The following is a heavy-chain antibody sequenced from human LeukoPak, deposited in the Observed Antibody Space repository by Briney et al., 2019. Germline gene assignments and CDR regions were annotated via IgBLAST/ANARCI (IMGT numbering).Heavy chain of an antibody. D-gene: IGHD3-9*01. CDR2: ISGSGGST. Sequence: QPGGSLRLSCAATGFTFSSYAMSWVRQAPGKGLEWVSAISGSGGSTFYADSVKGRFTISRDNSKNTLYLQMNSLRAEDTAVYYCAKIPAPDVLTGHAGFDYWGQGTLVTVSS. J-gene: IGHJ4*02. V-gene: IGHV3-23*01. CDR1: GFTFSSYA. CDR3: AKIPAPDVLTGHAGFDY.